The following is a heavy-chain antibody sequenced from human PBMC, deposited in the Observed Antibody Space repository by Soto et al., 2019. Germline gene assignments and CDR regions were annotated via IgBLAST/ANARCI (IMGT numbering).Heavy chain of an antibody. V-gene: IGHV1-69*13. CDR3: ARDSEEVVVAATRSSRPWFDP. J-gene: IGHJ5*02. CDR2: IIPIFGTA. D-gene: IGHD2-15*01. Sequence: ASVKVSCKASGGTFSSYAISWVRQAPGQGLEWMGGIIPIFGTANYAQKFQGRVTITADESTSTAYMELSSLRSEDTAVYCCARDSEEVVVAATRSSRPWFDPWGQGTLVTVSS. CDR1: GGTFSSYA.